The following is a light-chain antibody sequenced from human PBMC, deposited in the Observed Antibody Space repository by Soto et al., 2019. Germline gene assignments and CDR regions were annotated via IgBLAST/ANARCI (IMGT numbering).Light chain of an antibody. CDR3: SSHKSSSTLVV. J-gene: IGLJ2*01. CDR1: SSDVGGYNY. CDR2: EVS. V-gene: IGLV2-14*01. Sequence: QSALTQPASVSGSPGQSITISCTGTSSDVGGYNYVSWYQQHPGKAPQLMIYEVSNRPSGVSNRFSGSKSGNTASLTISGLQAEDEADYYCSSHKSSSTLVVFGGGTKVTVL.